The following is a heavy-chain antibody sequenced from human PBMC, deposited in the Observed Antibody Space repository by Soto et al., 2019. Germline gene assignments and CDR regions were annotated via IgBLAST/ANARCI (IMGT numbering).Heavy chain of an antibody. CDR3: AREYGSWLIYYYYGMDV. V-gene: IGHV3-30-3*01. Sequence: GGSLRLSCAASGFTFSSYAMHWVRQAPGKGLEWVAVISYDGSNKYYADSVKGRFTISRDNSKNTLYLQMNSLRAEDTAVYYCAREYGSWLIYYYYGMDVWGQGTTVTVSS. CDR1: GFTFSSYA. CDR2: ISYDGSNK. D-gene: IGHD6-13*01. J-gene: IGHJ6*02.